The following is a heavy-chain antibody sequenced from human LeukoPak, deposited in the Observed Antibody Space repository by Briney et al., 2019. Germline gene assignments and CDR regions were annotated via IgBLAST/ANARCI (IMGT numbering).Heavy chain of an antibody. CDR1: GGSISSSSYY. CDR2: IYYSGST. V-gene: IGHV4-39*07. CDR3: ARDGYSSSWYGGWFDP. Sequence: SETLSLTCTVSGGSISSSSYYWGWIRQPPGKGLEWIGSIYYSGSTYYNPSLKSRVTISVDTSKNQFSLKLSSVTAADTAVYYCARDGYSSSWYGGWFDPWGQGTLVTVSS. D-gene: IGHD6-13*01. J-gene: IGHJ5*02.